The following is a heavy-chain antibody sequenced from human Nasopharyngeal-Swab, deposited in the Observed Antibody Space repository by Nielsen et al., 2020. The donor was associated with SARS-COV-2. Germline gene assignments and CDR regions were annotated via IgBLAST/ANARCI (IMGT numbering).Heavy chain of an antibody. V-gene: IGHV4-59*13. CDR2: VDSSGST. J-gene: IGHJ6*02. CDR3: GRGACSITTCYENVDV. D-gene: IGHD2-2*01. CDR1: GGSISSYY. Sequence: SETLSLTCTVSGGSISSYYWSWIRQPPGKGLEWIGCVDSSGSTNYKPSLKSRVTISVDTSKNQFSLNLGSVTAADTAVYYCGRGACSITTCYENVDVWGQGTTVTVSS.